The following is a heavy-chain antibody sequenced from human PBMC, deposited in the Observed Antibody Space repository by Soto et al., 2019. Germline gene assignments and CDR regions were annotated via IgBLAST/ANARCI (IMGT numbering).Heavy chain of an antibody. D-gene: IGHD5-18*01. J-gene: IGHJ6*02. V-gene: IGHV1-18*01. Sequence: QVQLVQSGPEVKKPGASVKVSCKASGYSFTTYGLSWVRQAPGHGLEWMGWISSYNDYTDYAQKFQGRVTMTTDTSTRTAYMGLRSLRSDDTAVYYCAREGFYAGLGRYRYGYSPPRYYGMDVWGQGTTVTVSS. CDR1: GYSFTTYG. CDR2: ISSYNDYT. CDR3: AREGFYAGLGRYRYGYSPPRYYGMDV.